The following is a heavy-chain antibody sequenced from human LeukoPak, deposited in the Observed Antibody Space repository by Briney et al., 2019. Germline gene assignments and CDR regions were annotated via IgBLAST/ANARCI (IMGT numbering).Heavy chain of an antibody. Sequence: EASVKVSCKASTYISSDFGISWVRLAPGGGLEWMGWVSGDNGQTNYGHKFYGRVTMTMETSTNTASMELSGLRSDDTAIYYCARVYLYTTGWSAAYYYFMDVWGKGTTVIVSS. V-gene: IGHV1-18*01. CDR2: VSGDNGQT. J-gene: IGHJ6*03. CDR1: TYISSDFG. D-gene: IGHD3-16*02. CDR3: ARVYLYTTGWSAAYYYFMDV.